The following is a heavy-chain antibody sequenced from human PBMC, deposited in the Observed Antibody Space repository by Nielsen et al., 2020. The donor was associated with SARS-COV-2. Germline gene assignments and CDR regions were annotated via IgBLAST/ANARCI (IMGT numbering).Heavy chain of an antibody. V-gene: IGHV3-48*01. J-gene: IGHJ4*02. CDR3: IKGGQMNTIFFDY. CDR2: ISSGSSTM. CDR1: GFAFSGYS. D-gene: IGHD5-24*01. Sequence: GGSLRLSCAASGFAFSGYSMNWVRQAPGKGLEWLSYISSGSSTMYYADSVKGRFTISRDNAKNSLYLRMNSLRADDTAMYYCIKGGQMNTIFFDYGGQGTLVTVPS.